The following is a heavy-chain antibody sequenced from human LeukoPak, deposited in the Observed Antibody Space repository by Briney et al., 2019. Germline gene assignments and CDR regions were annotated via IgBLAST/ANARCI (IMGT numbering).Heavy chain of an antibody. J-gene: IGHJ4*02. CDR3: ARGGSWIQLWLVGYYFDY. D-gene: IGHD5-18*01. V-gene: IGHV4-34*01. CDR1: GGSFSGYY. Sequence: SETLSLTCAVYGGSFSGYYWSWIRQPPGKGPEWSGEINLSGSTNYNPSLKSRVTISVDTSKNQSSLKLSSVTAADTAVYYCARGGSWIQLWLVGYYFDYWGQGTLVTVSS. CDR2: INLSGST.